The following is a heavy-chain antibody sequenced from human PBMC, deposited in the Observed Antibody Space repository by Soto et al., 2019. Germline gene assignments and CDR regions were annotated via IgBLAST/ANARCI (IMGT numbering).Heavy chain of an antibody. J-gene: IGHJ4*02. D-gene: IGHD2-2*01. V-gene: IGHV3-30*18. CDR1: GFTFSSYG. CDR2: ISYHGSDK. Sequence: QVQLTESGGDVVQPGRSLRLSCAASGFTFSSYGMHWVRQAPGKGLEWVAIISYHGSDKFYADSVQGRFSISRDNYKNTVTLEMNSLRPEDTAVYYCAKDLRGSSIPAGSWNFGADYWGQGTLVTVSP. CDR3: AKDLRGSSIPAGSWNFGADY.